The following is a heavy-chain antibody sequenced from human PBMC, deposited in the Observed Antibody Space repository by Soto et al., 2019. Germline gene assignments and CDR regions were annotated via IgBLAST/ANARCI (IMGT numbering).Heavy chain of an antibody. Sequence: GGSLRLSCAASGFTFDDYAMHWVRQATGKGLEWVSAIGTAGDTYYPGSVKGRFTISRENAKNSLYLQMNSLRAGDTAVYYCAISLEPHSGFDYWGQGTLVTVSS. V-gene: IGHV3-13*01. D-gene: IGHD1-1*01. CDR2: IGTAGDT. CDR3: AISLEPHSGFDY. CDR1: GFTFDDYA. J-gene: IGHJ4*02.